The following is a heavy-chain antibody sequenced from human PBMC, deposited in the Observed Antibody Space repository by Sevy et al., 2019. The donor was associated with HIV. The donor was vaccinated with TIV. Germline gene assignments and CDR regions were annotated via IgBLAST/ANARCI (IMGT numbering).Heavy chain of an antibody. D-gene: IGHD2-8*01. CDR2: ISGSVGST. J-gene: IGHJ5*02. CDR3: TRNGGAFDNGFDP. Sequence: GGSLRLSCAASGFTFSIYAMSWVRQAPGKGLDWVSGISGSVGSTYYADSVKGRFTISRDNAKNSLNLQMNSLRAEDTAVYYCTRNGGAFDNGFDPWGQGTLVTVSS. CDR1: GFTFSIYA. V-gene: IGHV3-23*01.